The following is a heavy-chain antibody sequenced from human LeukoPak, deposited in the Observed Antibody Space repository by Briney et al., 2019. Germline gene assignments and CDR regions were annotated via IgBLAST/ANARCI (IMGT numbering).Heavy chain of an antibody. V-gene: IGHV3-23*01. CDR3: AKIPKPYSSSWYSEDY. J-gene: IGHJ4*02. Sequence: GGSLRLSCAASGFTFSSYAMSWVRQAPGKGLEWVSAISGSGGSTYYADSVKGRFTISRDNSKNTLYLQMNSLRAEDTAVYYCAKIPKPYSSSWYSEDYWGQGTLVTVPS. CDR1: GFTFSSYA. D-gene: IGHD6-13*01. CDR2: ISGSGGST.